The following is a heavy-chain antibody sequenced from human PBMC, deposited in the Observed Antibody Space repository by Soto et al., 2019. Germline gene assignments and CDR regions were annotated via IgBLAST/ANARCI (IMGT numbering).Heavy chain of an antibody. V-gene: IGHV4-39*07. D-gene: IGHD2-21*01. CDR2: TSYSGDT. Sequence: PSETLSLTCTVSGGSISSDTYHWAWIRQPPGKGLEWIGTTSYSGDTYYNPSLKSRVTISVDRSKNQFSLKLSSVTAADTAVYYCARGPPHSHWGQGTLVTVSS. CDR1: GGSISSDTYH. J-gene: IGHJ4*02. CDR3: ARGPPHSH.